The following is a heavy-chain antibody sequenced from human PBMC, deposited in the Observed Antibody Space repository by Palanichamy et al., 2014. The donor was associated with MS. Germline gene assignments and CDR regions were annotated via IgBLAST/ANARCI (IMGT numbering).Heavy chain of an antibody. CDR3: AKSLGSGWHVDF. CDR2: ISGSGDST. V-gene: IGHV3-23*01. J-gene: IGHJ5*01. CDR1: GFTFSSYA. D-gene: IGHD6-19*01. Sequence: EVQLLESGGDLIQPGGSLRLSCAGSGFTFSSYAMSWVRQAPGKGLEWVSTISGSGDSTYYADSVKGRFTVSRDNPKNALFLQMNSPRVEDTALYYCAKSLGSGWHVDFWGHGTLVTVSS.